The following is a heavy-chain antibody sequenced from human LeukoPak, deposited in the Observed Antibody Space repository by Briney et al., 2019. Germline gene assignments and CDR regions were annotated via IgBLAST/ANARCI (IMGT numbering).Heavy chain of an antibody. Sequence: GGSLRLSCAASGITFSMYSMNWVRQAPGKGLEWVSYISSSSSSIKYYADSVKGRFTISRDNAKDSLYLQMNSLRVEDTAVYYCASLSYYDLSGYFYWGQGTLVTVSS. CDR3: ASLSYYDLSGYFY. D-gene: IGHD3-22*01. J-gene: IGHJ4*02. V-gene: IGHV3-48*01. CDR2: ISSSSSSIK. CDR1: GITFSMYS.